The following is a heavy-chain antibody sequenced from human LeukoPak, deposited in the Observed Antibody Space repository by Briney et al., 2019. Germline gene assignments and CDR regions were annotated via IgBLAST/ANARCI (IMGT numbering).Heavy chain of an antibody. CDR3: ARGNKDYGDYARGLSDY. CDR2: MNPNSGNT. CDR1: GYTFTSFD. J-gene: IGHJ4*02. Sequence: GASVKVSCKASGYTFTSFDINWVRQATGQGLEWMGWMNPNSGNTGYAQKFQGRVTMTRNTSITTAYMELSSLRYEDTAVYYCARGNKDYGDYARGLSDYWGQGTLVTVSS. D-gene: IGHD4-17*01. V-gene: IGHV1-8*01.